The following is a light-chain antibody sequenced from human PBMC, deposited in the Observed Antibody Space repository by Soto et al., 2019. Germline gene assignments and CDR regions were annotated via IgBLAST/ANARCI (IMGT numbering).Light chain of an antibody. J-gene: IGLJ2*01. V-gene: IGLV1-44*01. CDR1: SSNIGSNI. CDR2: NNN. Sequence: QAVVTQSPSASGTPGQTITISCSGSSSNIGSNIVNWYQQFPGTTPTILIYNNNHRPSGVPDRFSGSKSGTSASLAISGLQSEDEADYYCEAWDDSLNGVLFGRGTKLTVL. CDR3: EAWDDSLNGVL.